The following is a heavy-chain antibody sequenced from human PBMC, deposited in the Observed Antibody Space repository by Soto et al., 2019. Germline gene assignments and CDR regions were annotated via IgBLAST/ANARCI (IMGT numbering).Heavy chain of an antibody. CDR1: GGTFSSYA. D-gene: IGHD2-2*01. Sequence: QVQLVQSGAEVKKPGSSVKVSCKASGGTFSSYAISWVRHAPGQGLEWMGGIIPIFGTANYAQKFQGRVTITADESTSTDYTGLSSLRSGDTAVYYCAASRTRYCSSTSCYGRGMDVWGQGTTVTVSS. CDR2: IIPIFGTA. CDR3: AASRTRYCSSTSCYGRGMDV. J-gene: IGHJ6*02. V-gene: IGHV1-69*01.